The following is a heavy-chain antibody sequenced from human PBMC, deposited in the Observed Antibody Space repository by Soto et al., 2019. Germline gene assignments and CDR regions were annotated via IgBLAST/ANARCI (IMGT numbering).Heavy chain of an antibody. Sequence: PGGSLRLSCVASGFTFSNFAMAWVRQAPGEGLEWVSAISGSGDDTFYADSMKGRFTISRDNSKNTVSLQMSSLRAEDSAVYFCARDTLSMAVTNANYFDLWGQGTPVTVSS. CDR2: ISGSGDDT. V-gene: IGHV3-23*01. D-gene: IGHD6-6*01. CDR1: GFTFSNFA. J-gene: IGHJ4*02. CDR3: ARDTLSMAVTNANYFDL.